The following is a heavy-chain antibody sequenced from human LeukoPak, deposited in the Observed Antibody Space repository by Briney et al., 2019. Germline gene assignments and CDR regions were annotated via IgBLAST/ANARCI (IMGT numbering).Heavy chain of an antibody. V-gene: IGHV4-34*01. Sequence: SETLSLTCAVYGGSFSGYYWSWIRQPPGKGLEWIGEINHSGSTDYNPSLKSRVTISVDTSKNQFSLKLSSVTAADTAVYYCARSIAARPHDAFDIWGQGTMVAVSS. CDR2: INHSGST. CDR3: ARSIAARPHDAFDI. CDR1: GGSFSGYY. J-gene: IGHJ3*02. D-gene: IGHD6-6*01.